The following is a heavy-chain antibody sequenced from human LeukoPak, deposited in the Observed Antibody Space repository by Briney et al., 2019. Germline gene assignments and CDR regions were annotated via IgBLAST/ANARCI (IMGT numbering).Heavy chain of an antibody. D-gene: IGHD3-10*01. J-gene: IGHJ4*02. V-gene: IGHV4-4*02. CDR2: IYHSGST. Sequence: SETLSLTCAVSGGSISSSNWWSWVRQPPGKGLEWIGEIYHSGSTNYNPSLKSRVTISVDKSKNQFSLKLSSVTAADTAVYYCARGYGSGSYYKDFDYWGQGTLVTVSS. CDR3: ARGYGSGSYYKDFDY. CDR1: GGSISSSNW.